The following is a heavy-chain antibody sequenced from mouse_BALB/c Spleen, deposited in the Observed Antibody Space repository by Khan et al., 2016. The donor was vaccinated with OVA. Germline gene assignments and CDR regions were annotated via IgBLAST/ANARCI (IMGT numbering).Heavy chain of an antibody. D-gene: IGHD1-1*01. J-gene: IGHJ4*01. Sequence: EVQLVESGGDLVQPGGSLKLSCAASGFTFSSYTMSWVRQTPEKRLEWVAFISNGGGSTYYPDTVKGRFTISRDNAKNTLYLQMNSLKSEDTAMYYCARPSTTGYDGVMDYWGQGTSVTVSS. CDR2: ISNGGGST. V-gene: IGHV5-12-2*01. CDR3: ARPSTTGYDGVMDY. CDR1: GFTFSSYT.